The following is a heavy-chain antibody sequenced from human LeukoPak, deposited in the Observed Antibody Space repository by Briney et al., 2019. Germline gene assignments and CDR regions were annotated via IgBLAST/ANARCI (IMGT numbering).Heavy chain of an antibody. CDR2: INPNSGGT. D-gene: IGHD3-22*01. CDR3: ARIGYYYDSSGPFDP. CDR1: GYTFTGYY. V-gene: IGHV1-2*02. J-gene: IGHJ5*02. Sequence: ASVKVSCKASGYTFTGYYMHWVRQAPGQGLEWMGWINPNSGGTNYAQKFQGRVTMTRDTSISTAYMELSRLRSDDTAVYYCARIGYYYDSSGPFDPWGQGTLVTVSS.